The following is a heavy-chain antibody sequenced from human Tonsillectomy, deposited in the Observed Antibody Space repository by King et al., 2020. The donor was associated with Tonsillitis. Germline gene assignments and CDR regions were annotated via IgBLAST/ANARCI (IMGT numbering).Heavy chain of an antibody. V-gene: IGHV3-7*03. D-gene: IGHD2-15*01. CDR2: IKQDGSEK. CDR3: ARDGGGYCSGSSCLLHNWYFDL. J-gene: IGHJ2*01. CDR1: GFTFSSYW. Sequence: VQLVESGGGLVQPGGSLRLSCAASGFTFSSYWMSWVRQAPGKGLEWVANIKQDGSEKYYVDSVKGRFTISRDNAKNSLYLQMNSLRAEDTAVYYCARDGGGYCSGSSCLLHNWYFDLWGRGTLVTVSS.